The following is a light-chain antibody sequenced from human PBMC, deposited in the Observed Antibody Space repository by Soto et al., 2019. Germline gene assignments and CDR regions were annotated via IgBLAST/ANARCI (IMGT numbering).Light chain of an antibody. CDR3: QQYNSYSPWT. CDR1: QGISSY. J-gene: IGKJ1*01. CDR2: AAS. Sequence: DIQLTQSPSFLSASVGDRVTITCRASQGISSYLSWYQQKPGKAPKILIYAASTLQTGVPSRFSGSGSGTEFTLTISSLQPDDFATYYCQQYNSYSPWTFGQGTKVDIK. V-gene: IGKV1-9*01.